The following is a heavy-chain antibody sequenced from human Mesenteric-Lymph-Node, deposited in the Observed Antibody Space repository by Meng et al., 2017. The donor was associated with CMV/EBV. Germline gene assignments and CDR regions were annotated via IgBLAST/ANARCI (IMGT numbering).Heavy chain of an antibody. J-gene: IGHJ4*02. V-gene: IGHV4-34*01. Sequence: WGAGLLKPSEPLPLPRAVYGGSCSGYYWSWIRQPPGKGLEWIGEINHSGSTNYSPSLKSRVTISVDTSKNQFSLKLSSVTAADTAVYYCARHQRWLKSEGGFNYWGQGTLVTVSS. CDR1: GGSCSGYY. CDR2: INHSGST. CDR3: ARHQRWLKSEGGFNY. D-gene: IGHD4-23*01.